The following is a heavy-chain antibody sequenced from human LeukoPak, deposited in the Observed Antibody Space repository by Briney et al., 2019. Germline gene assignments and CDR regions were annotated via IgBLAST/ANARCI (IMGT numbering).Heavy chain of an antibody. V-gene: IGHV4-30-4*01. CDR2: IYYSGST. Sequence: SETLSLTCTVSGGSLSSGDYYWSWIRQPPGKGLEWIGYIYYSGSTYYNPSLKSRVTISVDTSKNQFSLKLSSVTAADTAVYYCARAEDIVVVPAAGDAFDIWGQGTMVTVSS. D-gene: IGHD2-2*01. CDR1: GGSLSSGDYY. CDR3: ARAEDIVVVPAAGDAFDI. J-gene: IGHJ3*02.